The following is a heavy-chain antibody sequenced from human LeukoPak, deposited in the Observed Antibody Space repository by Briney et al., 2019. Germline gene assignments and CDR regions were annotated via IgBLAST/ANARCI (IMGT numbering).Heavy chain of an antibody. CDR3: ARERSYYGSGSYPSYYGMDV. CDR1: GFTFSSYS. J-gene: IGHJ6*02. Sequence: GGSLRLSCAASGFTFSSYSMNWVRQAPGKGLEWVSYISSSSSTIYYADSVKGRFTISRDNAKNSLYLQMNSLRAEDTAVYYCARERSYYGSGSYPSYYGMDVWGQGTTVTVSS. V-gene: IGHV3-48*04. CDR2: ISSSSSTI. D-gene: IGHD3-10*01.